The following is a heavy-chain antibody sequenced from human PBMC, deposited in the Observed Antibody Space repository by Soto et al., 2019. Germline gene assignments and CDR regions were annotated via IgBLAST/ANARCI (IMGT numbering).Heavy chain of an antibody. CDR2: ISYDGSNK. CDR3: ARESYSYGSYYGMDV. J-gene: IGHJ6*02. CDR1: GFTFSSYA. D-gene: IGHD5-18*01. Sequence: GGSLRLSCAASGFTFSSYAMHWVRQAPGKGLEWVAVISYDGSNKYYADSVKDRFTISRDNSKNTLYLQMNSLRAEDTAVYYCARESYSYGSYYGMDVWGQGTTVTVSS. V-gene: IGHV3-30-3*01.